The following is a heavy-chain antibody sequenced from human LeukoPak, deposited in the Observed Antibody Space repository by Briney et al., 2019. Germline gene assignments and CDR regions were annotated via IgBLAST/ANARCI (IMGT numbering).Heavy chain of an antibody. CDR1: GYTFTSYD. Sequence: GASVKVSCKASGYTFTSYDINWVRQATGQGLEWMGWMNPNSGNTGYAQKFQGRVTITRNTSISTAYMELSSLRSEDTAVYYCARGVRVWIQLWLQRYYYMDVWGKGTTVTVSS. V-gene: IGHV1-8*03. CDR2: MNPNSGNT. D-gene: IGHD5-18*01. CDR3: ARGVRVWIQLWLQRYYYMDV. J-gene: IGHJ6*03.